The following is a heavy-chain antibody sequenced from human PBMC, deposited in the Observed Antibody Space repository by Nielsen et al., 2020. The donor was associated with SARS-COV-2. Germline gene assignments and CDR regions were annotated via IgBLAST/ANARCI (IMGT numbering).Heavy chain of an antibody. Sequence: ASVKVSCKASGYTFTSYGISWVRQAPGQGLEWMGWISAYNGNTNYAQKLQGRVTMTTDTSTSTAYMELRSLRSDDTAVYYCARGNDELDIAVVPTGLSYYYVMDVWGQGTTVTVSS. D-gene: IGHD2-15*01. V-gene: IGHV1-18*01. CDR3: ARGNDELDIAVVPTGLSYYYVMDV. CDR1: GYTFTSYG. J-gene: IGHJ6*02. CDR2: ISAYNGNT.